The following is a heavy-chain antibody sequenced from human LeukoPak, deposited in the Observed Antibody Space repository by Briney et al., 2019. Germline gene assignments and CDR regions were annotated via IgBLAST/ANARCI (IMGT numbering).Heavy chain of an antibody. J-gene: IGHJ4*02. V-gene: IGHV4-4*07. CDR3: ARGGAQLWLPIDS. D-gene: IGHD5-18*01. Sequence: SETLSLTCTVSGGSISPYYWNWIRQPAGKGLEWIGRLYVSGSTNYNPSLKSRVTISVDTSKSQFSLKVSSVTAADTAVYYCARGGAQLWLPIDSWGQGTLVTVSS. CDR1: GGSISPYY. CDR2: LYVSGST.